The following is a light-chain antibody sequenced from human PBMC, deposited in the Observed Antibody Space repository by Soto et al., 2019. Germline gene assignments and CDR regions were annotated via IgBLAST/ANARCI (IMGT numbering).Light chain of an antibody. Sequence: EIVMTQSPGTLSVSPGERATLSCRASQSVSVNLAWYQQKPGQAPRLLIYNVSRRATGIPDRFSGSGSGTDFTLTVSRLEPEDFAVYYCQQYGASPETFGQGTKVEIK. J-gene: IGKJ1*01. CDR1: QSVSVN. CDR2: NVS. V-gene: IGKV3-20*01. CDR3: QQYGASPET.